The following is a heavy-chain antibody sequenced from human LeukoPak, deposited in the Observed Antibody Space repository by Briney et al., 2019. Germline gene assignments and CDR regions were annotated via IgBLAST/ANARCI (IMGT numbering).Heavy chain of an antibody. CDR3: ARSSISPHYYFYYMDV. CDR2: ISHDGNDK. Sequence: PGGSLTLSCAASGFTFSSYAMHWVRQAPGKGLEWVAFISHDGNDKYFADSVRGRFTISRDISKNTLYLQMNSLRAEDTAVYYCARSSISPHYYFYYMDVWGKGTTVTVSS. D-gene: IGHD2-2*01. CDR1: GFTFSSYA. J-gene: IGHJ6*03. V-gene: IGHV3-30*01.